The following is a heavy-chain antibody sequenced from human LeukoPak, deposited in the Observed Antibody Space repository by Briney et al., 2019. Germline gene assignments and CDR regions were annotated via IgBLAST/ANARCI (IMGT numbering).Heavy chain of an antibody. V-gene: IGHV4-59*01. J-gene: IGHJ4*02. Sequence: SETLSLTCTVSGGSISSYYWSWIRQPPGKGLEWIGYIYYSGSTNYNPSLKSRVTISVDTSKNQFSLKLGSVTAADTAVYYCARVGVGASFNFDYWGQGTLVTVSS. CDR1: GGSISSYY. CDR3: ARVGVGASFNFDY. CDR2: IYYSGST. D-gene: IGHD1-26*01.